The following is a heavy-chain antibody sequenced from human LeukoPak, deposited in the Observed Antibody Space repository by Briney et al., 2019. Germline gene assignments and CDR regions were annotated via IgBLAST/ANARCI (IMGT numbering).Heavy chain of an antibody. CDR3: ARGLAGDCSGGSCPSRGPYYYYYMDV. CDR2: INHSGST. D-gene: IGHD2-15*01. CDR1: GGSFSGYY. V-gene: IGHV4-34*01. Sequence: PSETLSLTCAVYGGSFSGYYWSWIRQPPRKGLEWIGEINHSGSTNYNPSLKSRVTISVDTSKNQFSLKLSSVTAADTAVYYCARGLAGDCSGGSCPSRGPYYYYYMDVWGKGTTVTVSS. J-gene: IGHJ6*03.